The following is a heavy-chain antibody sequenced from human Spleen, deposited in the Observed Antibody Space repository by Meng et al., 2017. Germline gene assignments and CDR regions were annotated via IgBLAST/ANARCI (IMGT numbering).Heavy chain of an antibody. CDR1: GGSISSSS. J-gene: IGHJ4*02. CDR3: AREASPMVTVGGLTG. D-gene: IGHD3-9*01. V-gene: IGHV3-33*07. Sequence: GESLKISCTVSGGSISSSSFYWDWIRQPPGKGLEWVAIIWYEGNNKYYADSVKGRFTISRDKPKNTLYLQMSSLRAEDTAVYYCAREASPMVTVGGLTGWGQGTLVTVSS. CDR2: IWYEGNNK.